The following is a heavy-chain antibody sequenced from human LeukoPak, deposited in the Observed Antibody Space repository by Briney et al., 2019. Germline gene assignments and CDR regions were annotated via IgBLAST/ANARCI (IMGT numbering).Heavy chain of an antibody. Sequence: LSGGSLRLSCAASGFTFSTYWMSWVRRAPGKGLEWVSAITGSGGSTYYADSVKGRFTISRDNSKNTLYLQMNSLRAEDTAVYYCAKAQVGAILHAFDIWGQGTMVTVSS. V-gene: IGHV3-23*01. CDR3: AKAQVGAILHAFDI. CDR2: ITGSGGST. CDR1: GFTFSTYW. J-gene: IGHJ3*02. D-gene: IGHD1-26*01.